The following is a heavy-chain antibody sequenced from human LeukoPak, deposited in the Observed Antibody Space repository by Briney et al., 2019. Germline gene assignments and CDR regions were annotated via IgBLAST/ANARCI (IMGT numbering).Heavy chain of an antibody. V-gene: IGHV3-48*03. D-gene: IGHD4-17*01. CDR3: ARDRDYGDFSFDY. J-gene: IGHJ4*02. Sequence: GGSLRLSCAASGFTFSSYEMNWVRQAPGKGLEWVSYISSSGSTTYYADSVKGRFTISRDNAKNTLYLQMNGLRAEDTAVYYCARDRDYGDFSFDYWGQGTLVTVSS. CDR2: ISSSGSTT. CDR1: GFTFSSYE.